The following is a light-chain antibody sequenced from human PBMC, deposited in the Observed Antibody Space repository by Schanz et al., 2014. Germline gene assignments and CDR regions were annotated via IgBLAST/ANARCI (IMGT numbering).Light chain of an antibody. V-gene: IGLV1-40*01. Sequence: QSVLTQPPSVSGAPGQRVTISCTGSSSNIGAGYDVHWYQQLPGTAPKLLIYANTNRPSGVPDRFSGSKSGTSASLAIIGLQSEDEADYYCATWDDGLTARVFGGGTKLTVL. CDR2: ANT. CDR1: SSNIGAGYD. J-gene: IGLJ3*02. CDR3: ATWDDGLTARV.